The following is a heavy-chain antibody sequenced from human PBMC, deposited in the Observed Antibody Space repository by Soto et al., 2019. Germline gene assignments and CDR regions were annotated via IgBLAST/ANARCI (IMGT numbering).Heavy chain of an antibody. CDR1: GFSFSDYY. CDR3: ARGVSYGSGSSFDY. D-gene: IGHD3-10*01. CDR2: ISYDGSNK. Sequence: GGSLRLSCAASGFSFSDYYMSWIRQAPGKGLEWVAVISYDGSNKYYADSVKGRFTISRDNSKNTLYLQMNSLRAEDTAVYYCARGVSYGSGSSFDYWGQGTLVTVSS. J-gene: IGHJ4*02. V-gene: IGHV3-30-3*01.